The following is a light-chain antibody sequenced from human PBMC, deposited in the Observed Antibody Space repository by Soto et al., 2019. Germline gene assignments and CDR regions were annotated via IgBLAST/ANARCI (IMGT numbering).Light chain of an antibody. J-gene: IGKJ5*01. CDR3: QQYSKWPIT. Sequence: EIVLTQSPGTLSLSPVERATLSCMASQSASSSYLARYQQKPGQAPRLLIYGASSRATGIPDRFSGSGSGTDFTLTISSLQSEDFAVYYCQQYSKWPITFGQGTRLEIK. V-gene: IGKV3-20*01. CDR2: GAS. CDR1: QSASSSY.